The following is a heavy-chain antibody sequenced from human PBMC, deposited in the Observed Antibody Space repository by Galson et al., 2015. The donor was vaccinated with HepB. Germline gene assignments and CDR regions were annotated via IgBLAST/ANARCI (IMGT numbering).Heavy chain of an antibody. CDR3: ARYDFWSAEPRYFDY. Sequence: QSGAEVKKPGESLRISCKGSGYSFTSYWISWVRQMPGKGLEWMGRIDPSDSYTNYSPSFQGHVTISADKSISTAYLQWSSLKASDTAMYYCARYDFWSAEPRYFDYWGQGTLVTVSS. CDR1: GYSFTSYW. V-gene: IGHV5-10-1*01. CDR2: IDPSDSYT. D-gene: IGHD3-3*01. J-gene: IGHJ4*02.